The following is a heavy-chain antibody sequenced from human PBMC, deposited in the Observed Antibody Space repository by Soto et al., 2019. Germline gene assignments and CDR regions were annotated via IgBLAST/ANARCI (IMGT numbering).Heavy chain of an antibody. CDR3: ARVTVMEFFYYYYGMDV. J-gene: IGHJ6*02. CDR1: GFTFSSYS. CDR2: ISSSSSYI. D-gene: IGHD4-17*01. Sequence: PWGSLRLSCAASGFTFSSYSMNWVRQAPGKGLEWVSSISSSSSYIYYADSVKGRFTISRDNAKNSLYLQMNSLRAEDTAVYYCARVTVMEFFYYYYGMDVWGQGTTVTVSS. V-gene: IGHV3-21*01.